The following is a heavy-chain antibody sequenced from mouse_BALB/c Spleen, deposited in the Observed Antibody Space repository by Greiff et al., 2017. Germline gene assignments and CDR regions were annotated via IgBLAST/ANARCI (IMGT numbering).Heavy chain of an antibody. CDR1: GYTFTDYA. Sequence: VKLVESGAELVRPGVSVKISCKGSGYTFTDYAMHWVKQSHAKSLEWIGVISTYYGDASYNQKFKGKATMTVDKSSSTAYMELARLTSEDSAIYYCARSAFITTSYWYFDVWGAGTTVTVSS. V-gene: IGHV1S137*01. D-gene: IGHD1-2*01. CDR3: ARSAFITTSYWYFDV. J-gene: IGHJ1*01. CDR2: ISTYYGDA.